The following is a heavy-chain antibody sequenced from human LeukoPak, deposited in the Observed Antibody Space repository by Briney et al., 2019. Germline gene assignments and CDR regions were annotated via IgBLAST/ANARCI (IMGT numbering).Heavy chain of an antibody. V-gene: IGHV3-23*01. CDR1: GFTFSSYA. Sequence: GGSLRLSCAASGFTFSSYAMSWVRQAPGKGLEWVSAISGSGGSTYYADSVKGRFTISRDNSKNTLYLQMNSLRAEDTAVYYCAKSVGVVISGYYYAMDVWGQGTTVTVSS. CDR3: AKSVGVVISGYYYAMDV. J-gene: IGHJ6*02. CDR2: ISGSGGST. D-gene: IGHD2-15*01.